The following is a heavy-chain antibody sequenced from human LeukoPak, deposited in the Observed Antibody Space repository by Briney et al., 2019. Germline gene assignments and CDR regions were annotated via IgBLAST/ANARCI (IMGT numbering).Heavy chain of an antibody. D-gene: IGHD6-19*01. V-gene: IGHV3-7*01. J-gene: IGHJ4*02. CDR1: GFTFRSYW. Sequence: GGSLRLSCAASGFTFRSYWMTWVRQYPGKGLEWVANIKQDGSETYYADSVKGRFTISRDNAKNSLYLHMDSLRAEDTAVYYCARGAYSSGWAYFDHWGQGTLVTVSS. CDR2: IKQDGSET. CDR3: ARGAYSSGWAYFDH.